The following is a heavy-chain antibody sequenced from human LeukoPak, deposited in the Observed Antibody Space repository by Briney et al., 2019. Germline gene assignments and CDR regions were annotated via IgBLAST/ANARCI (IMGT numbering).Heavy chain of an antibody. CDR2: IYYSGST. J-gene: IGHJ4*02. Sequence: PSETLSLTCTVSGGSMGSSNYYWRWIRQPPGKGLEWIGSIYYSGSTYYNPSLKSRGIMSVDTSKNHFSLKLDSMTAADTAVYYCARHPSIRTVPFDYWGQRARVTVSS. D-gene: IGHD2-8*02. V-gene: IGHV4-39*01. CDR3: ARHPSIRTVPFDY. CDR1: GGSMGSSNYY.